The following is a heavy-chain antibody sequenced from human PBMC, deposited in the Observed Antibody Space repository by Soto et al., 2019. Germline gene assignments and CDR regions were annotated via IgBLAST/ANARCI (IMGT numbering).Heavy chain of an antibody. CDR3: ARDPRITIFGVVPRRFDY. CDR2: INAGNGNT. Sequence: GASVKVSCKASGYTFTSYAMHWVRQAPGQRLEWMGWINAGNGNTKYSQKFQGRVTITRDTSASTAYMELSSLRSEDTAVYYCARDPRITIFGVVPRRFDYWGQGTLVTVSS. J-gene: IGHJ4*02. CDR1: GYTFTSYA. V-gene: IGHV1-3*01. D-gene: IGHD3-3*01.